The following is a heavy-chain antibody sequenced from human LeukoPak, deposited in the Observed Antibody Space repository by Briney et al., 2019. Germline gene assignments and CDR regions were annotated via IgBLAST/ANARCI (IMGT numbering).Heavy chain of an antibody. CDR2: IFYTGNT. D-gene: IGHD3-10*01. CDR3: ARGPLGELFNDAFDI. V-gene: IGHV4-39*07. CDR1: GGSISSSIYY. Sequence: PSETLSLTCTVSGGSISSSIYYWGWIRQPPGKGLEWIGSIFYTGNTYYNASLKSRLTISLDTSKNQFSLNLRSVTAADTAVYYCARGPLGELFNDAFDIWGQGTLVTVSS. J-gene: IGHJ3*02.